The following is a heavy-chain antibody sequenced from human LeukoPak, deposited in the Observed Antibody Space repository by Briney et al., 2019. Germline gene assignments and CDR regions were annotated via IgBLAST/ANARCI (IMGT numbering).Heavy chain of an antibody. V-gene: IGHV3-30*04. D-gene: IGHD3-3*01. CDR1: GFTFSSYA. CDR3: ARSYYDLWSGSYYYYYGMDV. J-gene: IGHJ6*02. Sequence: PGGSLRLSCAASGFTFSSYAMHWVRQAPGKGLEWVAVISYDGSNKYYADSVKGRFTISRDNSKNTLYLQMNSLRAEDTAVYYCARSYYDLWSGSYYYYYGMDVWGQGTTVTVSS. CDR2: ISYDGSNK.